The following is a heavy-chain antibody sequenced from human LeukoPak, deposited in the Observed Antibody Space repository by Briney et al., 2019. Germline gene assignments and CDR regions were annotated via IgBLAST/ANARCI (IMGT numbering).Heavy chain of an antibody. Sequence: GASVKVSCKVSGYTFTSYGISWVRQAPGQGLEWMGWISAYNGNTNYAQKLQGRVTMTTDTSTSTAYMELRSLRSDDTAVYYCARSPRVVVVITTSVGNWFDPWGQGTLVTVSS. D-gene: IGHD3-22*01. V-gene: IGHV1-18*01. CDR2: ISAYNGNT. CDR1: GYTFTSYG. CDR3: ARSPRVVVVITTSVGNWFDP. J-gene: IGHJ5*02.